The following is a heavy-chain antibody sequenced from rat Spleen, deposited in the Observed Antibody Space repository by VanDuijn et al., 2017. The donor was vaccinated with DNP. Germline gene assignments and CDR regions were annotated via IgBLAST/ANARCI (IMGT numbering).Heavy chain of an antibody. J-gene: IGHJ2*01. D-gene: IGHD1-11*01. CDR3: ATEGRDY. CDR1: GFTFSNYF. Sequence: EVQLVESGGDLVQPGRSLKLSCAASGFTFSNYFMAWVRQAPKKGLEWVATVSLSGTRTYYPDSVKGRFTVSRDNVKNSLYLQIDSLRSEDTATYYCATEGRDYWGQGVMVTVSS. V-gene: IGHV5-7*01. CDR2: VSLSGTRT.